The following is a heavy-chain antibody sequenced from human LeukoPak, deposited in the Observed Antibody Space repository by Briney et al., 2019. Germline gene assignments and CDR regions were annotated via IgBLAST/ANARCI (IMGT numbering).Heavy chain of an antibody. J-gene: IGHJ3*02. Sequence: GGSLRLSCSASGFTFSNYGIHWVRQAPGKGLEWVAFIRYDGSNKYYADSVKGRFTITRDNAKNTLYLQMNSLRAEDTAVYYCAGGYCSSTSCYAFDIWGQGTMVTVSS. CDR3: AGGYCSSTSCYAFDI. CDR1: GFTFSNYG. V-gene: IGHV3-30*02. D-gene: IGHD2-2*01. CDR2: IRYDGSNK.